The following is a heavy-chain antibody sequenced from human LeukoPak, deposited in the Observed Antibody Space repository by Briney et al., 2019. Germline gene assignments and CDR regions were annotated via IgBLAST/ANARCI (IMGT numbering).Heavy chain of an antibody. Sequence: SETLSLTCAVYGGSFSGYYWSWIRQPPGKGLEWIGEINHSGSTNYNPSLKSRVTISVDTSKNQFSLKLSSVTAADTAVYYCARVPYYYDSSGYYSVWFDPWGQGTLVTVSS. CDR3: ARVPYYYDSSGYYSVWFDP. V-gene: IGHV4-34*01. D-gene: IGHD3-22*01. CDR1: GGSFSGYY. J-gene: IGHJ5*02. CDR2: INHSGST.